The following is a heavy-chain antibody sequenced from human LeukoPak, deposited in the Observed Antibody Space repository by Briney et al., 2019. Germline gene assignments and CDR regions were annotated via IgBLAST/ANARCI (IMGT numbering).Heavy chain of an antibody. J-gene: IGHJ4*02. V-gene: IGHV4-59*01. CDR3: ARGGGDVLTGYSIDH. CDR1: GGSITTYY. CDR2: IHDSGLT. D-gene: IGHD3-9*01. Sequence: SETLSLICSVSGGSITTYYWSWIRQSPGKRLEWIAYIHDSGLTDYNPSLRSRGLISIDTSKNQFFLRLTSVTAADTAVYYCARGGGDVLTGYSIDHWGQGTLVTVSA.